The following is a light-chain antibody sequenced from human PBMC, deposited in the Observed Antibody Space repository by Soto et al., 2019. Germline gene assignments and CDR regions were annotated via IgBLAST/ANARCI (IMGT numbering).Light chain of an antibody. CDR2: GAS. CDR3: QQYLDWPRT. J-gene: IGKJ1*01. V-gene: IGKV3-15*01. CDR1: QSVGSD. Sequence: EIVMTQSPATLSVSPGARATLSCRASQSVGSDLVWYRQKPGQAPRLLIYGASNRATGVPDRFSGSGSGTVFTITISILQSDDFAVYYCQQYLDWPRTFGQGTKVEIK.